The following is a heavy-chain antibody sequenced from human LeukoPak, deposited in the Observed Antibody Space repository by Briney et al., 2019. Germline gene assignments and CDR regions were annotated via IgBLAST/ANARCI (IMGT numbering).Heavy chain of an antibody. V-gene: IGHV1-69*06. CDR2: IIPIFGTA. Sequence: ASVKVSCKASGGTFSSYAISWVRQAPGQGLEWMGGIIPIFGTANYAQKFQGRVTITADKSTSTAYMALSSLRSEDTAVYYCARDVSKAGYSSGWYYDYWGQGTLVTVSS. CDR1: GGTFSSYA. CDR3: ARDVSKAGYSSGWYYDY. D-gene: IGHD6-19*01. J-gene: IGHJ4*02.